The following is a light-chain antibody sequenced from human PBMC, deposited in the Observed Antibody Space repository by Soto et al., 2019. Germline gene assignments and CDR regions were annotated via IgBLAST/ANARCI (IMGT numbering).Light chain of an antibody. CDR3: QQYESLPLT. V-gene: IGKV1-33*01. Sequence: DIQMTQPPSSLSASVGDRVTITCQASQDINKNLIWYQQKPGKAPKLLIYDASDLETGVTSRFSGSGSVTGFTFAISSLQPEDYATYYCQQYESLPLTVGQGTRLEIK. CDR2: DAS. CDR1: QDINKN. J-gene: IGKJ5*01.